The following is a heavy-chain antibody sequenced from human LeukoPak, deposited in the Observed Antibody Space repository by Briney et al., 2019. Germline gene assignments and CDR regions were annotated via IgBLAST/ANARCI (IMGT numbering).Heavy chain of an antibody. CDR1: GFTFSSYS. Sequence: SGGSLRLSCAASGFTFSSYSMNWVRQAPGKGLEWVSSISSSSTYIYYADSVKGRFTISRDNAKNSLYLQMNSLRAEDTAVYYCAKPTMVRGALWGQGTLVTVSS. D-gene: IGHD3-10*01. CDR3: AKPTMVRGAL. V-gene: IGHV3-21*04. J-gene: IGHJ4*02. CDR2: ISSSSTYI.